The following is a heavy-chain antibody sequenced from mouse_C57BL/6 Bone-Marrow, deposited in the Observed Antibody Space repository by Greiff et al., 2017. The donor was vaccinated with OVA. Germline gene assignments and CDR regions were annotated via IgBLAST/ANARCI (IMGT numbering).Heavy chain of an antibody. D-gene: IGHD2-3*01. J-gene: IGHJ3*01. Sequence: VQLQQPGAELVKPGASVKLSCKASGYTFTSYWMHWVKQRPGQGLEWIGMIHPNSGSTNYNEKFKSKATLTVDKSSTTAYMQLSSLTSEDSAVYYCARDGYYVAAYWGQGTLVTVSA. CDR1: GYTFTSYW. CDR2: IHPNSGST. V-gene: IGHV1-64*01. CDR3: ARDGYYVAAY.